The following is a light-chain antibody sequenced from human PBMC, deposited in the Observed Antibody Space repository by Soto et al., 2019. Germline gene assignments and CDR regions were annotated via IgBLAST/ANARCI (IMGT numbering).Light chain of an antibody. V-gene: IGKV1-5*01. CDR3: QQSYSTPRT. CDR1: QSISSW. CDR2: DAS. Sequence: DIQMTQSPSTLSASVGDRVTITCRASQSISSWLAWYQQKPGKAPKLLIYDASSLESGVPSTFSGRGSGTEFTLTISSLQPDDFATYYRQQSYSTPRTFGQGTKVDIK. J-gene: IGKJ1*01.